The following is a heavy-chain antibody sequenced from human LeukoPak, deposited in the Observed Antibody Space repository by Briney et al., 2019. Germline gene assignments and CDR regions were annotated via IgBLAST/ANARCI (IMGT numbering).Heavy chain of an antibody. CDR1: GFTFSSYE. D-gene: IGHD3-3*01. J-gene: IGHJ4*02. CDR2: ISSSGSTI. CDR3: ARDSRSYDFWSGQGYYFDY. V-gene: IGHV3-48*03. Sequence: GGSLRLSCAASGFTFSSYEMNWVRRAPGKGLEWVSYISSSGSTIYYADSVKGRFTISRDNAKNSLYLQMNSLRAEDTAVYYCARDSRSYDFWSGQGYYFDYWGQGTLVTVSS.